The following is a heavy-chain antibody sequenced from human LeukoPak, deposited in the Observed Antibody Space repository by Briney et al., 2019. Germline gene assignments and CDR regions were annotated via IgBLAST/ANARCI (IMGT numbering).Heavy chain of an antibody. Sequence: SETLSLTCSVSGGSINGYYWSWIRQPPGKGLEWVGLIYYSGTTSYKPSLKSRVTISVDTSKNQFSLKLRSVTAADTAVYYCARVMGDLASLYHMDVWGKGTTVTVSS. J-gene: IGHJ6*03. CDR2: IYYSGTT. D-gene: IGHD3-16*01. CDR3: ARVMGDLASLYHMDV. CDR1: GGSINGYY. V-gene: IGHV4-59*01.